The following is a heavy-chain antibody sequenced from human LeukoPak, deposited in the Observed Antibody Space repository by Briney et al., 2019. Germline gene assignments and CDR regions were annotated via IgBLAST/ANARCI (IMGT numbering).Heavy chain of an antibody. CDR1: GGSISSYY. V-gene: IGHV4-59*01. CDR2: IYYSGST. J-gene: IGHJ6*03. D-gene: IGHD3-16*01. CDR3: ARVSWVYYMDV. Sequence: SETLSLTCTVSGGSISSYYWSWIRQPPGKGLEWIGYIYYSGSTNYNPSLKSRVTISVDTSKNQFSLKLSSVTAADTAVYYCARVSWVYYMDVWGKGTTVTISS.